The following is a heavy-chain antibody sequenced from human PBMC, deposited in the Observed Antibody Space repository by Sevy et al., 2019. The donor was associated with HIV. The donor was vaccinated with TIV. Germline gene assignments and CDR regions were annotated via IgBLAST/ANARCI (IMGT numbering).Heavy chain of an antibody. D-gene: IGHD3-3*01. Sequence: GGSLRLSCAASEFTFKTSGMHWVRQAPGKGLEWVAVISYDGTNKYYADSVKGRFTISRDNSKNMVYLKMNSLRAEDTAVYYCARDQVFWSGYANYYYYYGMDVWGQGTTVTVSS. CDR1: EFTFKTSG. V-gene: IGHV3-33*05. J-gene: IGHJ6*02. CDR2: ISYDGTNK. CDR3: ARDQVFWSGYANYYYYYGMDV.